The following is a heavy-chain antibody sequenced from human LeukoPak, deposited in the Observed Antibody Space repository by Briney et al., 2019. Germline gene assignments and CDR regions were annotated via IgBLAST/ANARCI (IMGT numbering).Heavy chain of an antibody. CDR1: GFIFSNFA. V-gene: IGHV3-33*01. CDR2: IWFDGTKK. D-gene: IGHD6-13*01. J-gene: IGHJ4*02. Sequence: GGSLRLSCAASGFIFSNFAMHWVRQAPGKGLEWVAIIWFDGTKKNYADSVKGRSTISRDNSKNTLYLQMNGLRPEDTAVYYCAREPSGAAAGGNSFDYWGQGTLVIVSS. CDR3: AREPSGAAAGGNSFDY.